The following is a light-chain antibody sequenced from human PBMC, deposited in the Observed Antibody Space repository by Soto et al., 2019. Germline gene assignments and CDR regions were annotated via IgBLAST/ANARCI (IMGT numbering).Light chain of an antibody. Sequence: QSVLTQPASVSGSPGQSITISCTGTSSDVGGYNYVSWYQQHPGKAPKFLIYEVSNRPSGVSNRFSGSKSGNTASLTISGLQAEDEADYYCSSYTSSSTLWVFGGGTKLTVL. CDR3: SSYTSSSTLWV. CDR1: SSDVGGYNY. J-gene: IGLJ3*02. V-gene: IGLV2-14*01. CDR2: EVS.